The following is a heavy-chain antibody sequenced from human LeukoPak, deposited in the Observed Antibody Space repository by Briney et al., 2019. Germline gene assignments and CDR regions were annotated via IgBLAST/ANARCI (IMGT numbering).Heavy chain of an antibody. V-gene: IGHV3-21*01. CDR3: ARDSFNYFDSSGYHFDY. CDR2: ISSRNTYI. D-gene: IGHD3-22*01. CDR1: GFSFSSYT. J-gene: IGHJ4*02. Sequence: GGSLRLSCSASGFSFSSYTINWVRQAPGKGLEWLSSISSRNTYIYYADSVKGRFTISRDNAKNSLYLQMDSLRAEDTAVYYCARDSFNYFDSSGYHFDYWGQGTLVTVAS.